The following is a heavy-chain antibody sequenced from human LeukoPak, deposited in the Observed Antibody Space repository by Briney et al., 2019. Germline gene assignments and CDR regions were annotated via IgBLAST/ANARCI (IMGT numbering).Heavy chain of an antibody. Sequence: GESLKISCKGSGYRFSTYWIGWVRQMPGKGLEWMGIMYLGDSDTRYSPSFQGQVTISADKSITTAYLQWSSLKASDTATYYCARGTYNWNIIDYWGQGTLVTVSS. CDR2: MYLGDSDT. D-gene: IGHD1/OR15-1a*01. CDR3: ARGTYNWNIIDY. J-gene: IGHJ4*02. V-gene: IGHV5-51*01. CDR1: GYRFSTYW.